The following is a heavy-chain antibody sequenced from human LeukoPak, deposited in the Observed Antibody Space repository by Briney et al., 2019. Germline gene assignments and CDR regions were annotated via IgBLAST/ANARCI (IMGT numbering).Heavy chain of an antibody. D-gene: IGHD3-22*01. Sequence: GGSLRLSCAASGFTFSDYYMSWVRQAPGKGLEWVSYISSSGSTIYYADSVKGRFTISRDNAKNSMYLQMNSLRAEATAVYDCARDLLMGGSSGYQDYWGQGTLVTVSS. CDR1: GFTFSDYY. V-gene: IGHV3-11*04. CDR2: ISSSGSTI. J-gene: IGHJ4*02. CDR3: ARDLLMGGSSGYQDY.